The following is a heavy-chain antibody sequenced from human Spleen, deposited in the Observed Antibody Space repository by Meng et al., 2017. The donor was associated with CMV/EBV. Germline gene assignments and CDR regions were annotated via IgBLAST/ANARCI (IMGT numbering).Heavy chain of an antibody. D-gene: IGHD6-13*01. Sequence: QLQQWGAGLVKPSETLSLTCSVSGASISSSSNNYWAWIRQPPGKGLEWIGTIYYTGTTYYNPSLKSRVTISVDTSKSQFSLKLSSVTAADTAVYYCARGLPSWYRHFDYWGQGTLVTVSS. J-gene: IGHJ4*02. V-gene: IGHV4-39*07. CDR3: ARGLPSWYRHFDY. CDR1: GASISSSSNNY. CDR2: IYYTGTT.